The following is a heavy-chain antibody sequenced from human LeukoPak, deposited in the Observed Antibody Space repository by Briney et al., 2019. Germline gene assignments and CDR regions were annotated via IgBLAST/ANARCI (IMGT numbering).Heavy chain of an antibody. CDR1: GGSISSGDYY. J-gene: IGHJ6*02. D-gene: IGHD3-3*01. V-gene: IGHV4-30-4*01. CDR2: IYYSGST. CDR3: ARRVLYDLLVVGQSSADGMDV. Sequence: SQTLSLTCTVSGGSISSGDYYWSWLRQPPGKGLEWIGYIYYSGSTYYNPSLKSRVTISVDTSKNQFSLKLSSVTAADTAVYYCARRVLYDLLVVGQSSADGMDVWGQGTTVTVSS.